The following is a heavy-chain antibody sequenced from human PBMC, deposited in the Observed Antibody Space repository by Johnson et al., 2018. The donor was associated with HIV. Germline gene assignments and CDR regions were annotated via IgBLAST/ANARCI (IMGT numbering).Heavy chain of an antibody. V-gene: IGHV3-74*03. J-gene: IGHJ3*01. D-gene: IGHD3-3*01. CDR3: TTAKTIFGVVTLDGFDF. CDR2: INSDGDNT. CDR1: GFTFSSHW. Sequence: VQLVESGGGLVQPGGSLRLSCAASGFTFSSHWMHWVRQAPGKGLVWVSRINSDGDNTTYADSVRGRFTISRDNTKNTLYLQMNSLRPEDTAVYYCTTAKTIFGVVTLDGFDFWGQGTMVTVSS.